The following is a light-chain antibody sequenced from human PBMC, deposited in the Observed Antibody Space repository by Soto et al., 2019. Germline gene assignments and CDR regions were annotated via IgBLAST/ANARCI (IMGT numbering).Light chain of an antibody. J-gene: IGLJ1*01. Sequence: QSALTQPPSASGSPGQSVTISCTGTSSDVGGYNYVSWYQQNPGKVPKLMIYEVNKRPSGVPDRFSGSKSGNTASLTVSWSQATDETNYYCTTYAGGNNVFGTGTKFT. CDR1: SSDVGGYNY. CDR3: TTYAGGNNV. V-gene: IGLV2-8*01. CDR2: EVN.